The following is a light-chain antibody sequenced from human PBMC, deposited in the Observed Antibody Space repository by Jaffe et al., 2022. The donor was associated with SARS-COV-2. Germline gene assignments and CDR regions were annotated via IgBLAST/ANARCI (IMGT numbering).Light chain of an antibody. CDR1: TSNIGTNF. V-gene: IGLV1-47*01. J-gene: IGLJ3*02. CDR2: GRN. CDR3: ATWDDNLSGWV. Sequence: QSVLTQPPSASGTPGQPVTISCSGSTSNIGTNFVYWYQQLPGTAPKLLLYGRNQRPSGVPDRFSGSKSGTSASLDISGLRSDDEADYYCATWDDNLSGWVFGGGTRLTVL.